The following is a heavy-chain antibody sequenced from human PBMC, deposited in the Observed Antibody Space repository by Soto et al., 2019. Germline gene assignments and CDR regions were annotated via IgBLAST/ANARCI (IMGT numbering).Heavy chain of an antibody. CDR1: GDSVSRISAA. Sequence: QAQLQQSGPGLMKPSQTLSLTCDISGDSVSRISAAWNWIRQSPSRGLEWLGRTSYTSKWFHEYAESVKSRITINPDTAKNQFSLHLNSVTPEDTAVYYCARGRHSYYAMDVWGQGTTVTVSS. CDR3: ARGRHSYYAMDV. CDR2: TSYTSKWFH. V-gene: IGHV6-1*01. J-gene: IGHJ6*02.